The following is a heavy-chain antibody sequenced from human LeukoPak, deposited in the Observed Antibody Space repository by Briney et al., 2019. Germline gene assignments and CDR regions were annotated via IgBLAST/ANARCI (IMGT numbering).Heavy chain of an antibody. J-gene: IGHJ3*02. CDR1: GFTFSSYG. V-gene: IGHV3-30*18. Sequence: GGSLRLSCAASGFTFSSYGMHWVRQAPGKGLEWVAVISYDGSNKYYADSVKGRFTISGDNSKNTLYLQMNSLRAEDTAVYYCAKDGKGVDIVVVPAAMGPGDIWGQGTMVTVSS. D-gene: IGHD2-2*01. CDR2: ISYDGSNK. CDR3: AKDGKGVDIVVVPAAMGPGDI.